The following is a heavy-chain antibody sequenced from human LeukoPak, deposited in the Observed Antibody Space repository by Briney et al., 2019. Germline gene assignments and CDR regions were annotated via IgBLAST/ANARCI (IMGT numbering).Heavy chain of an antibody. CDR1: GGSISSYY. Sequence: SETLSLTCTVSGGSISSYYWTWIRQSPGKGLEWIGYIYYSGSTNYNPSLKSRVTMSVDTSKNQFSLKLNSVTAADTAVYYCARSGTVTGYLYWGQGALVTVSS. J-gene: IGHJ4*02. D-gene: IGHD3-9*01. CDR2: IYYSGST. V-gene: IGHV4-59*01. CDR3: ARSGTVTGYLY.